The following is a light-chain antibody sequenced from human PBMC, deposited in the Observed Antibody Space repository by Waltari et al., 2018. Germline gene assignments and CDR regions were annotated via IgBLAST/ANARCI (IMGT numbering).Light chain of an antibody. J-gene: IGKJ1*01. CDR2: WAS. CDR3: QQYYRSRT. V-gene: IGKV4-1*01. Sequence: QSVLYNSNDKNYLAWYQQKPGQPPKLLIYWASTRESGVPDRFSGSGSGTDFTLTISSLQAEDVAVYYCQQYYRSRTFGQGAKVEIK. CDR1: QSVLYNSNDKNY.